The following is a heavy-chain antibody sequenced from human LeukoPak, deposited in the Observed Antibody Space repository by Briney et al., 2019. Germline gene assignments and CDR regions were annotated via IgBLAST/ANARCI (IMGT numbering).Heavy chain of an antibody. V-gene: IGHV3-21*01. Sequence: GGSLRLSCAASGFTFSSYSMNWVRQAPGKGLEWVSSISSSSNYIYYADSVRGRFTISRDNAKNSLYLQMNSLRAEDTAVYYCAKEMATIHSDFDYWGQGTLVTVSS. CDR3: AKEMATIHSDFDY. CDR1: GFTFSSYS. D-gene: IGHD5-24*01. J-gene: IGHJ4*02. CDR2: ISSSSNYI.